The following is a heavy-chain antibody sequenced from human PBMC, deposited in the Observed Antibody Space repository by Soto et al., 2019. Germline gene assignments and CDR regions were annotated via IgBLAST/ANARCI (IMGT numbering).Heavy chain of an antibody. CDR1: GGTFSSYA. J-gene: IGHJ4*02. CDR2: IIPIFGTA. Sequence: ASVKVSCKASGGTFSSYAISWVRQAPGQGLEWMGGIIPIFGTANYAQKFQGRVSITADDSTNTAYMELSSLRSEDTAVYYCARGWYYYDSRGYPFDFWGQGALVTVSS. V-gene: IGHV1-69*13. CDR3: ARGWYYYDSRGYPFDF. D-gene: IGHD3-22*01.